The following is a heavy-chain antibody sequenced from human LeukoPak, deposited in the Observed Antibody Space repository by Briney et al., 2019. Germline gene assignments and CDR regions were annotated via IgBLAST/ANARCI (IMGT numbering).Heavy chain of an antibody. J-gene: IGHJ4*02. CDR1: GFTFSNYL. CDR3: AMALDY. CDR2: ISHSGRST. Sequence: GGSLRLSCVASGFTFSNYLMNWVRQAPGRGLGWVSGISHSGRSTYYAASVKGRFTISRDNSKNTLYLQMDRLRVEDTAVYYCAMALDYWGRGTLVTVSS. V-gene: IGHV3-23*01.